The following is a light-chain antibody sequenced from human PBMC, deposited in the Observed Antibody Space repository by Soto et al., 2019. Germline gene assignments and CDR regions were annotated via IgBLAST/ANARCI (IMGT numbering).Light chain of an antibody. CDR2: DNN. CDR3: GTWDTSLSAAV. J-gene: IGLJ1*01. CDR1: SSNIGNNF. Sequence: QSVLTQPPSVSAAPGQKVTISRSGSSSNIGNNFVSWYQQLPGTAPKLLTYDNNRRPSGIPDRFSGSKSGTSATLGITGLQTGDEADYYCGTWDTSLSAAVFGTGTKVTV. V-gene: IGLV1-51*01.